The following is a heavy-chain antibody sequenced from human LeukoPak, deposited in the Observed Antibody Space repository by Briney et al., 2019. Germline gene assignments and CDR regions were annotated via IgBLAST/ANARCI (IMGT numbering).Heavy chain of an antibody. Sequence: GGSPRLSCAASGFTFSSYDMSWVRQAPGKGLEWVSSITNSGGTTWYADSVRGRFTISRDQSKNTLYLQMSSLRAEDTAVYYCAKHSGMYYYFDYWGQGALVSVPS. CDR3: AKHSGMYYYFDY. J-gene: IGHJ4*02. CDR1: GFTFSSYD. D-gene: IGHD2-15*01. CDR2: ITNSGGTT. V-gene: IGHV3-23*01.